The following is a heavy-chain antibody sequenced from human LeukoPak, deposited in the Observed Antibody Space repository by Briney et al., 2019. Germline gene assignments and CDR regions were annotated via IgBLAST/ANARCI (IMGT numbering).Heavy chain of an antibody. V-gene: IGHV1-2*06. CDR1: GYTLTELS. CDR3: ARVGYYDGSGYLDY. Sequence: GASVKVSCKVSGYTLTELSMHWVRQAPGQGLEWMGRINPNSGDTNYAQKFLARVTMTRDTSISTAFMELTRLRSDDTAVYYCARVGYYDGSGYLDYWGQGTLVPVSS. D-gene: IGHD3-22*01. CDR2: INPNSGDT. J-gene: IGHJ4*02.